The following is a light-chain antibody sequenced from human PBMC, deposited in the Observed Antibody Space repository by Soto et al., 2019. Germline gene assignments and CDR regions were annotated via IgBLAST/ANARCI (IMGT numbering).Light chain of an antibody. CDR1: SSNIRDNT. J-gene: IGLJ3*02. CDR2: TNN. CDR3: AAWDGSLNGWL. Sequence: QSVLTQPPSASGTPGQRITISCSGSSSNIRDNTVNWFQQLPGTAPKLLIYTNNRRPSGVPDRFSGSKSGTSASLAISGLQSEDEADYYCAAWDGSLNGWLFGGGTQLTVL. V-gene: IGLV1-44*01.